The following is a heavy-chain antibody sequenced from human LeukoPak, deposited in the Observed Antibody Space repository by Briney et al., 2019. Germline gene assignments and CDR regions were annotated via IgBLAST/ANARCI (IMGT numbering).Heavy chain of an antibody. CDR1: GFTFSSYA. J-gene: IGHJ4*02. D-gene: IGHD1-26*01. V-gene: IGHV3-74*01. Sequence: GGSLRLSCAASGFTFSSYAMSWVRQAPGKGLVWVSRITNDGSSTTYADSVKGRFTISRDNSKNTLYLQMDSLRVEDTAIYYCARDRAWDYLDSWDQGPLVTVSS. CDR2: ITNDGSST. CDR3: ARDRAWDYLDS.